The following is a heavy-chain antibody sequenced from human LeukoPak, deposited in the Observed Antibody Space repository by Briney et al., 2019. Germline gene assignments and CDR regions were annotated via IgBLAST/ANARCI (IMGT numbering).Heavy chain of an antibody. J-gene: IGHJ4*02. CDR2: ISSSSSYI. D-gene: IGHD6-6*01. CDR3: ARGGYSSSSAFDY. CDR1: GFTFSSYA. V-gene: IGHV3-21*01. Sequence: GGSLRLSCAASGFTFSSYAMHWVRQAPGKGLEWVSSISSSSSYIYYADSVKGRFTISRDNAKNSLFLQMNSLRAEDTAVYYCARGGYSSSSAFDYWGQGTLVTVSS.